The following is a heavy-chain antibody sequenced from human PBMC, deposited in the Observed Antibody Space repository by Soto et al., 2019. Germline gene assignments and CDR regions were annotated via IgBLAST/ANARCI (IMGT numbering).Heavy chain of an antibody. Sequence: PSETLSRTCAVYGGSFSGYYWSWIRQPPGKGLEWLGEIKRSGSTNYNPSLKSRVTISVDTSKNQFSLKLSSVTAADTAVYYWVRGRDFWSGYSLGYYYYGMDVWGQGTTVTVSS. D-gene: IGHD3-3*01. CDR2: IKRSGST. CDR1: GGSFSGYY. J-gene: IGHJ6*02. V-gene: IGHV4-34*01. CDR3: VRGRDFWSGYSLGYYYYGMDV.